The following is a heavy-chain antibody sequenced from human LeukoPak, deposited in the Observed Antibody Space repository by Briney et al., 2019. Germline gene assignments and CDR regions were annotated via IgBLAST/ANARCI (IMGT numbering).Heavy chain of an antibody. J-gene: IGHJ4*02. D-gene: IGHD3-10*01. V-gene: IGHV3-11*04. CDR2: ISSSGSTI. CDR3: AREVHYYGSGSYYNANYFDY. Sequence: GGSLRLSCAASGFTFSDYYMSWIRQAPGKGLEWVSYISSSGSTIYYADSVKGRFIISRDNAKNSLYLQMNSLRAEDTAVYYCAREVHYYGSGSYYNANYFDYWGQGTLVTVSS. CDR1: GFTFSDYY.